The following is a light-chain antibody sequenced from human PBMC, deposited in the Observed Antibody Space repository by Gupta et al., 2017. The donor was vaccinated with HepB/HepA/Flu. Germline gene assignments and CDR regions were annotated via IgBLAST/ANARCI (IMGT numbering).Light chain of an antibody. CDR1: QFVSNY. Sequence: EIVLIQYPDTLSLSPGERASLSCRASQFVSNYLAWYQQKPGQAPKLLIYEASKRATGIPARFSGSGSGTDFTLTISILEPEDFAVYYCQQRSNWQFTFGPGTKVDLK. J-gene: IGKJ3*01. CDR3: QQRSNWQFT. CDR2: EAS. V-gene: IGKV3-11*01.